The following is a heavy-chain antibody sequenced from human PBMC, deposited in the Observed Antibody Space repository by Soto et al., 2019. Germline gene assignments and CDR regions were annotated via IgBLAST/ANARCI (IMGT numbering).Heavy chain of an antibody. D-gene: IGHD3-10*01. J-gene: IGHJ6*02. Sequence: DVQLSESGGGLVQPGGSLRLTCAASGFSFNSHAMTWVRQAPGRGLEWVAAINSGVDAFYADSVKGRFTISRDNSKDTLYLQMNRLGVEDTALYYCAKVLSLRTSGKYYKPFFHGMDVWGLGTTVTVSS. CDR1: GFSFNSHA. V-gene: IGHV3-23*01. CDR2: INSGVDA. CDR3: AKVLSLRTSGKYYKPFFHGMDV.